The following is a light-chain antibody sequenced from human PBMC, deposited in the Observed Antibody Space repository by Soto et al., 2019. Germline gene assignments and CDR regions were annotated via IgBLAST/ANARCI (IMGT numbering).Light chain of an antibody. CDR1: SSDIGGYNY. V-gene: IGLV2-14*01. CDR2: EVS. Sequence: QSVLTQPASVSGSPGQSITISCTGTSSDIGGYNYASWYQQHPGKVPKLMIFEVSNRPSGVSYRFSGSKSGNTASLTISGLQAEDEADYYCSSYTGSSTLYVFVTGTKVTVL. J-gene: IGLJ1*01. CDR3: SSYTGSSTLYV.